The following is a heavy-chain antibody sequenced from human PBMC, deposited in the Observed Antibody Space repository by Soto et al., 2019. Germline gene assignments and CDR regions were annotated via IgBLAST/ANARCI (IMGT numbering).Heavy chain of an antibody. V-gene: IGHV1-24*01. CDR2: FDPEDGET. CDR1: VYMPTSLS. CDR3: ASENLHHAFDF. J-gene: IGHJ3*01. Sequence: VXSVKVSCKVSVYMPTSLSMHWVRQAPGKGLEWMGRFDPEDGETIYAQKFQGRVTMTEDTSTDTAYMEVRSLRFEDTALYSCASENLHHAFDFWPPGTLVTVSS.